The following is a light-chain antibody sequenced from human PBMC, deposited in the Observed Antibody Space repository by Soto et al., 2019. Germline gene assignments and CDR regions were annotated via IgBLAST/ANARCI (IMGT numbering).Light chain of an antibody. J-gene: IGLJ3*02. Sequence: SALTQPPSASGSPGQSLTISCKGSNRGVGAYKYVSWYQQRPGTAPKMVIFEVDTRPSGVPNRCSVSRSGDKASLTVSGVQTQDEGLYYCAAHVGGTTGLFAGGPK. V-gene: IGLV2-8*01. CDR3: AAHVGGTTGL. CDR1: NRGVGAYKY. CDR2: EVD.